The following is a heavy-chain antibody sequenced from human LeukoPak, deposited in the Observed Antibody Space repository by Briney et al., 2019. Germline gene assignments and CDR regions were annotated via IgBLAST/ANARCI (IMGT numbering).Heavy chain of an antibody. V-gene: IGHV3-11*03. CDR1: GFTFSDYY. CDR2: ISSSSSYT. D-gene: IGHD3-10*01. J-gene: IGHJ4*02. CDR3: ARPSGPDVEGFDY. Sequence: NPGGSLRLSCAASGFTFSDYYMSWIRQAPGKGLEWVSYISSSSSYTNYADSVKGRFTISRDNAKNSLYLQMNSLRAEDTAVYYCARPSGPDVEGFDYWGQGTLVTVSS.